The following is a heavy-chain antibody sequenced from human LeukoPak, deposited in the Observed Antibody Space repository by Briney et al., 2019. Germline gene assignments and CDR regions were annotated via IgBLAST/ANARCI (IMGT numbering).Heavy chain of an antibody. CDR2: ISASGDT. Sequence: GGSLRLSCAASGFIFSDYAMSWVRQAPGKGLEWVSTISASGDTFYADSVRGRFTISRDDSKNTVYLQIDRLRPEDTALFYCAKESFITVTNFDSWGQGTLVTVSS. V-gene: IGHV3-23*01. CDR1: GFIFSDYA. D-gene: IGHD4-17*01. CDR3: AKESFITVTNFDS. J-gene: IGHJ4*02.